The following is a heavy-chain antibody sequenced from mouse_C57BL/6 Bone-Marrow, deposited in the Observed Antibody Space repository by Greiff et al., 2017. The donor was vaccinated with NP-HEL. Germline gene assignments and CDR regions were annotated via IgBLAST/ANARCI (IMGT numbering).Heavy chain of an antibody. D-gene: IGHD1-1*02. CDR2: IDPETGGT. CDR1: GYTFTDYE. Sequence: VQLQQSGAELVRPGASVTLSCKASGYTFTDYEMHWVKQTPVHGLEWIGAIDPETGGTAYNQKFKGKAILTADKSSSTAYMELRSLTSEDSAVYYCTRFGSYWDYYAMDYWGQGTSVTVSS. J-gene: IGHJ4*01. CDR3: TRFGSYWDYYAMDY. V-gene: IGHV1-15*01.